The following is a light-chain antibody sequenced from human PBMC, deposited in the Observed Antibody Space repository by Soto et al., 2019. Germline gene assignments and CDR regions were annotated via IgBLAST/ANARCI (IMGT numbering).Light chain of an antibody. CDR1: SSDVGDYNY. V-gene: IGLV2-8*01. J-gene: IGLJ2*01. CDR2: EVT. CDR3: SSYAGSNGVL. Sequence: QSVLTQPPSASGSAGQSVTISCTGTSSDVGDYNYVSWYQQHPGTAPKLVIYEVTERPSGVPDRFSGSKSGNTASLTVSGLRAEDEADYFCSSYAGSNGVLFGGGTKVTVL.